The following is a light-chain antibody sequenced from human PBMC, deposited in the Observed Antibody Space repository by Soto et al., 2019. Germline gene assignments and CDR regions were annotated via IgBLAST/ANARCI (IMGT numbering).Light chain of an antibody. CDR2: GTS. CDR3: QHYNNWPPYT. J-gene: IGKJ2*01. V-gene: IGKV3-15*01. CDR1: QSISSN. Sequence: EIVMTQSPANLSVSPGERATLSCRASQSISSNLAWYQQKPGQAHRLLIYGTSTRATGIPARFRGSGSGTEFSLTISSLQSEDFAVYYCQHYNNWPPYTFGQGTKLEIK.